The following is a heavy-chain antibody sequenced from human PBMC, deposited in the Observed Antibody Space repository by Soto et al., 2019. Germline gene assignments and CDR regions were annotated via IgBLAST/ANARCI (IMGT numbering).Heavy chain of an antibody. CDR3: ARDRRLRLGDGAFDI. Sequence: QVQLVESGGGVVQPGRSLRLSCAASGFTFSSYAMHWVRQAPGKGLEWVAVISYDGSNKYYADSVKGRFTISRDNSKNTLYLQMNSLRAEDTAVYYCARDRRLRLGDGAFDIWGQGTMVTVSS. V-gene: IGHV3-30-3*01. CDR2: ISYDGSNK. J-gene: IGHJ3*02. CDR1: GFTFSSYA. D-gene: IGHD2-21*02.